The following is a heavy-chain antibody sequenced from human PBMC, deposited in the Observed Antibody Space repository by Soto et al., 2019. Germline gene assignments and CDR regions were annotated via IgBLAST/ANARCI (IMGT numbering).Heavy chain of an antibody. CDR3: ARFIMVGGWFDPNYYHGMDV. Sequence: QVQLVQSGAEVKKPGASVTVSCKTSGYTFSNYGINWVRQAPGQGLEWMGWISGYNGNTNYAQTVQGRVTMTKDTSTSTVYMELRSLKSDDTAIYYCARFIMVGGWFDPNYYHGMDVWGHGTKFTVSS. CDR1: GYTFSNYG. CDR2: ISGYNGNT. D-gene: IGHD6-19*01. J-gene: IGHJ6*02. V-gene: IGHV1-18*01.